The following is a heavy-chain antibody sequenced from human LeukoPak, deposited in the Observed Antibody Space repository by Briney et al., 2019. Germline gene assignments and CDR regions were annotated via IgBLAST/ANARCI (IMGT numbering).Heavy chain of an antibody. CDR1: GASISSNW. CDR2: IHHSGSA. Sequence: SETLSLTCAVSGASISSNWWNWVRQPPGKGLEWIGEIHHSGSANYNPSLKSRVTISLDTSENHFSLRLSSVTAADTAVYYCVRDGPPDYYYYMDVWGKGTTVTVSS. CDR3: VRDGPPDYYYYMDV. J-gene: IGHJ6*03. V-gene: IGHV4-4*02.